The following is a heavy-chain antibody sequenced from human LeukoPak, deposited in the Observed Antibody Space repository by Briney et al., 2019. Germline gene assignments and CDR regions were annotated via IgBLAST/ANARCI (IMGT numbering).Heavy chain of an antibody. CDR2: IKQDGTEK. CDR1: GFTFSSYG. CDR3: ARAGRYSYDSSGYYYDAFDI. D-gene: IGHD3-22*01. J-gene: IGHJ3*02. V-gene: IGHV3-7*01. Sequence: RPGGSLRLSCAASGFTFSSYGMSWVRQAPGKGLEWVANIKQDGTEKYYVDSVKGRFTISRDNAKNSLYLQMNSLRVEDTAVYYCARAGRYSYDSSGYYYDAFDIWGQGTMVTVSS.